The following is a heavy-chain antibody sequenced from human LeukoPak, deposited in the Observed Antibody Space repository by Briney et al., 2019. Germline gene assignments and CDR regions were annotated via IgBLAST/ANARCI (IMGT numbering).Heavy chain of an antibody. Sequence: ASVKVSCKASGYTFTGYYMHWVRQAPGQGLEWMGWINPNSGGTNYAQKFQGWVTMTRDTSISTAYMELSRLRSDDTAVYYCAREKGYYGSGYYFDYWGQGTLVTVSS. CDR1: GYTFTGYY. D-gene: IGHD3-10*01. CDR2: INPNSGGT. J-gene: IGHJ4*02. CDR3: AREKGYYGSGYYFDY. V-gene: IGHV1-2*04.